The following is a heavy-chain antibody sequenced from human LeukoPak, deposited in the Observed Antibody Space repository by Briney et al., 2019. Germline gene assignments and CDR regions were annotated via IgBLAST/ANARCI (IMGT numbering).Heavy chain of an antibody. CDR1: GFTFTGHS. J-gene: IGHJ3*02. CDR3: AREFRDNDAFDI. D-gene: IGHD2-15*01. V-gene: IGHV3-30*04. CDR2: VGNDEKTK. Sequence: GGSLRLSCVASGFTFTGHSMHWVRQAPGKGLEWVAVVGNDEKTKFYADSLKGRFTVSRDNSKNTVYLQMNSLRAEDTAVYYCAREFRDNDAFDIWGQGTMVTVSS.